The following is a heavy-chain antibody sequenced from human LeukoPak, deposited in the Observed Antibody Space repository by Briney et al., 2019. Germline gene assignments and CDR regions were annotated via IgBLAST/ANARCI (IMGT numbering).Heavy chain of an antibody. V-gene: IGHV1-24*01. CDR2: FDPEDGET. J-gene: IGHJ4*02. CDR1: GYTLTELS. D-gene: IGHD6-13*01. CDR3: ARVGTPYSSSWWYFDY. Sequence: GASVKVSCKVSGYTLTELSMHWVRQAPGKGLEWVGGFDPEDGETIYAQKFQGRVTMTEDTSTDTAYMELSSLRSEDTAVYYCARVGTPYSSSWWYFDYWGQGTLVTVSS.